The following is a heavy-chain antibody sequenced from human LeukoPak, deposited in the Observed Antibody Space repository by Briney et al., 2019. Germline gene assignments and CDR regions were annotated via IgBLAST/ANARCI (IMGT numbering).Heavy chain of an antibody. CDR1: GFTFSSYA. CDR2: ISYDGSNK. Sequence: PGRSLRLSCAASGFTFSSYAMHWVRQAPGKGLEWVAVISYDGSNKYYADSVKGRFTISRDNSKNTLYLQMNSLRAEDMAVYYCASDGLYRVFDYWGQGTLVTVSS. CDR3: ASDGLYRVFDY. D-gene: IGHD2-2*02. V-gene: IGHV3-30-3*01. J-gene: IGHJ4*02.